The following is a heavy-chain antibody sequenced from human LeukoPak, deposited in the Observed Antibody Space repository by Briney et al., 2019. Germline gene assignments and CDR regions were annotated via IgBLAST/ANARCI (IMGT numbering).Heavy chain of an antibody. CDR1: GFTFSSYG. D-gene: IGHD2-8*02. Sequence: GGSLRLSCAASGFTFSSYGMHWVRQAPGKGLEWVAVIWFDGSKKYYADSVKGRFTISRDNSKNTLYLQLDSLRAEDTAVYFCTRYNTGSVDYWGQGTLVTVSS. J-gene: IGHJ4*02. CDR3: TRYNTGSVDY. V-gene: IGHV3-33*01. CDR2: IWFDGSKK.